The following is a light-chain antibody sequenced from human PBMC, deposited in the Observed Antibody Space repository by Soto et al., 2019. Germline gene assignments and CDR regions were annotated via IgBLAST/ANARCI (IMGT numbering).Light chain of an antibody. J-gene: IGLJ2*01. CDR3: PSYDSALSVYVV. V-gene: IGLV1-40*01. CDR1: SSNIGANYD. Sequence: QSVLTQPPSVSGAPGQRITISCTGTSSNIGANYDVHWYQQLQGTAPKLLIYGDTNRPSGVPDRFSGSKSGTSDSLAITGLQAEAEADDYCPSYDSALSVYVVFGGGTKLTVL. CDR2: GDT.